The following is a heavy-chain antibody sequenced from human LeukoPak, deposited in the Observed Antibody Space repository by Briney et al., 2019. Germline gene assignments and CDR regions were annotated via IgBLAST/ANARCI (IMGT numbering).Heavy chain of an antibody. Sequence: GESLKISCKGSGYNFAEYWIGWVRQMPGKGLEWVAFIYPGGSDSRYSPPFQGQVTVSADKSINTVYLQWGSLKASDTAMYYCARHLYDTSTYYSSFDFWGQGTLVTVSS. D-gene: IGHD3-22*01. CDR3: ARHLYDTSTYYSSFDF. J-gene: IGHJ4*02. CDR2: IYPGGSDS. V-gene: IGHV5-51*01. CDR1: GYNFAEYW.